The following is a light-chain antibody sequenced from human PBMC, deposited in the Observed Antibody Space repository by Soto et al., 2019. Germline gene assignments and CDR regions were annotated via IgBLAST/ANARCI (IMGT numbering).Light chain of an antibody. J-gene: IGKJ1*01. CDR1: QSIGLA. V-gene: IGKV3-20*01. CDR3: QQYVGSSRT. Sequence: EIVLTQSPATLSLSPGERATLSCRASQSIGLAIAWYQHKPGQAPRLLIYAVSTRATGIPDRFSGSGSGTDFTLTISRLEPEDFAVYHCQQYVGSSRTFGQGTKVDIK. CDR2: AVS.